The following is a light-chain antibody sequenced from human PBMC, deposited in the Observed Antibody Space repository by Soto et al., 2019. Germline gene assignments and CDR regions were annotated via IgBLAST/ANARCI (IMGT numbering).Light chain of an antibody. CDR3: MQALQTPWT. Sequence: DLVMTQSPLSLPVTPGEPASISCRSSQSLLHSNGYNYLDWYLQKPGQSPQLLIYLGSNRASGVPERFSGSGSGTHFTLKISRVEAEDVGVYYCMQALQTPWTFGQGTRVEIK. J-gene: IGKJ1*01. CDR2: LGS. CDR1: QSLLHSNGYNY. V-gene: IGKV2-28*01.